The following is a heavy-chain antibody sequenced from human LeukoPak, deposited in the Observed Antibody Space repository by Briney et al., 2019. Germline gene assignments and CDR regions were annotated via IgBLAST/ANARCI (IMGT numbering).Heavy chain of an antibody. V-gene: IGHV3-30-3*01. CDR3: ARDIVVVPAAISTHLYHYYYGMDV. J-gene: IGHJ6*02. CDR1: GFTVSSYA. Sequence: GGCLRLFCAPAGFTVSSYAMHWVRQAPGKGLEWVAVISYDGSNKYYADSVKGRFTISRDNSKNTLYLQMNSLRAEDTAVYYCARDIVVVPAAISTHLYHYYYGMDVWGQGTTVTVSS. D-gene: IGHD2-2*01. CDR2: ISYDGSNK.